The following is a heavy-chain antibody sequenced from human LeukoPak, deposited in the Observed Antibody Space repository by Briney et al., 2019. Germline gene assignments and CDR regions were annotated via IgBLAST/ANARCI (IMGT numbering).Heavy chain of an antibody. CDR2: ISTDSRTI. V-gene: IGHV3-48*01. CDR3: TTYFDTTGYFEDAYDT. CDR1: GFPFSRYS. D-gene: IGHD3-9*01. J-gene: IGHJ4*03. Sequence: GGSLRLSCAPSGFPFSRYSMNWVRQAPGKGLEWVAYISTDSRTIYSGDSVKGRFSISRDNAKSFLYLQMENLRVEDTAVYYCTTYFDTTGYFEDAYDTWGQGTLVTVSA.